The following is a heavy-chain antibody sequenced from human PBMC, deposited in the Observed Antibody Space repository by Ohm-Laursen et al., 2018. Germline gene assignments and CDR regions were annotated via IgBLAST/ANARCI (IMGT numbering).Heavy chain of an antibody. D-gene: IGHD2-21*02. J-gene: IGHJ3*02. CDR3: ARPYCGGDCYPGDAFDI. Sequence: GSLRLSCAASGFTFSDYYMSWIRQAPGKGLEWVSSISSSSSYIYYADSVKGRFTISRDNAKNSLYLQMNSLRAEDTAVYYCARPYCGGDCYPGDAFDIWRQGTMVTVSS. CDR2: ISSSSSYI. CDR1: GFTFSDYY. V-gene: IGHV3-11*06.